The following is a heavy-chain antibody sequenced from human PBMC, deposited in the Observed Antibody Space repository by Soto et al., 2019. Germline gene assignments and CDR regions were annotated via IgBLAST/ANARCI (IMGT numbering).Heavy chain of an antibody. CDR3: ARVVPTVTTNYWYFDL. D-gene: IGHD4-17*01. J-gene: IGHJ2*01. CDR2: IIPILGIA. Sequence: QVQLVQSGAEVKKPGSSVKVSCKASGGTFSSYTISWVRQAPGQGLEWMGRIIPILGIANYAQKFQGRVTSTADKSTRTAYMELSSLGAEDTAVYYCARVVPTVTTNYWYFDLWGRGTLVTVSS. CDR1: GGTFSSYT. V-gene: IGHV1-69*02.